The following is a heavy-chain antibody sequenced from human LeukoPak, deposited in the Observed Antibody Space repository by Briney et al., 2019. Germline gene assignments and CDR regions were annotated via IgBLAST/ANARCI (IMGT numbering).Heavy chain of an antibody. D-gene: IGHD1-26*01. J-gene: IGHJ4*02. CDR1: GYNFTSYY. Sequence: ASVKVSCKASGYNFTSYYMHWVRQAPGQGLEWLGIINPTGGTTTYAQEFQGRVTMTRDTSTNTVYMELSSLRSEDTAVYYCARGAGATTSFDYWGQGTMVTVSS. V-gene: IGHV1-46*03. CDR3: ARGAGATTSFDY. CDR2: INPTGGTT.